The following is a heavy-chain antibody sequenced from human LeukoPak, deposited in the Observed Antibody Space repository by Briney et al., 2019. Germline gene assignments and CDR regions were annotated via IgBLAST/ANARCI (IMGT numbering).Heavy chain of an antibody. CDR1: GGTLSSYA. Sequence: SVKVSCKASGGTLSSYAISWVRQAPGQGLEWMGRIIPIFGIANYAQKFQGRVTITADKPTSTAYMELSSLRSEDTAVYYCARGFPQLERFDYWGQGTLVTVSS. CDR2: IIPIFGIA. CDR3: ARGFPQLERFDY. J-gene: IGHJ4*02. V-gene: IGHV1-69*04. D-gene: IGHD1-1*01.